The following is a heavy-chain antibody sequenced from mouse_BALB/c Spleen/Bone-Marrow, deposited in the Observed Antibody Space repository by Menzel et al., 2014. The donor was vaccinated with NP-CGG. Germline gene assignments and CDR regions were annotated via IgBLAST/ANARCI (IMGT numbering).Heavy chain of an antibody. V-gene: IGHV5-6-3*01. D-gene: IGHD2-3*01. CDR3: AREGRWFYYAMDY. Sequence: EVMLVESGGGLVQPGGSLKLSCAASGFTFGSSGMSWVRQTPDKRLELVATINSNGGRTYYPDSVKGRFTISRDNAKNTLCLQMSSLRSEDTAMYYCAREGRWFYYAMDYWGQGTSVTVSS. CDR1: GFTFGSSG. J-gene: IGHJ4*01. CDR2: INSNGGRT.